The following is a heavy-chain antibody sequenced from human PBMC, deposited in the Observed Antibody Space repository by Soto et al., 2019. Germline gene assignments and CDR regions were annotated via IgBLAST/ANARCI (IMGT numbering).Heavy chain of an antibody. J-gene: IGHJ6*02. CDR1: GDSVSSNSAA. CDR3: ARVSSSGWYRTGQHYYYGMDV. D-gene: IGHD6-19*01. CDR2: TYYRSKWYN. V-gene: IGHV6-1*01. Sequence: SQTLSLTCAISGDSVSSNSAAWNWIRQSPSRNLKWLGRTYYRSKWYNDYAVSVKSRITINPDTSKNQFSLQLNSVTPEDTAVYYCARVSSSGWYRTGQHYYYGMDVWGQGTTVTVSS.